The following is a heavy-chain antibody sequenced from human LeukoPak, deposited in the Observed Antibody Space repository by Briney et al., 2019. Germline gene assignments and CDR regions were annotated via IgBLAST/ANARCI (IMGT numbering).Heavy chain of an antibody. Sequence: PSETLSLTCTVSGGSISSYYRSWIRQPPGKGLEWIGYIYYSGSTNDNPSLKSRVTISVDTSKNQFSLKLSSVTAADTAVYYCARGSYYFDYWGQGTLVTVSS. J-gene: IGHJ4*02. CDR3: ARGSYYFDY. CDR2: IYYSGST. CDR1: GGSISSYY. V-gene: IGHV4-59*01.